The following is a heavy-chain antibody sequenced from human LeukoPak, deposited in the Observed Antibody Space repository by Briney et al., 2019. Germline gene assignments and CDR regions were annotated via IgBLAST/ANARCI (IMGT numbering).Heavy chain of an antibody. J-gene: IGHJ6*03. Sequence: PSETLSLTCAVYGGSFSGYYWSWIRQPPGKGLEWIGEINHSGGTNYNPSLKSRVTISVDTSKNQFSLKLSSVTAADTAVYYCARLGPIVVVPAATGHYYYYMDVWGKGTTVTVSS. CDR2: INHSGGT. CDR1: GGSFSGYY. D-gene: IGHD2-2*01. V-gene: IGHV4-34*01. CDR3: ARLGPIVVVPAATGHYYYYMDV.